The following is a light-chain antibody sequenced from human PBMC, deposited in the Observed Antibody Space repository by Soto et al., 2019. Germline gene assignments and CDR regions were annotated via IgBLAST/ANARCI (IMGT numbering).Light chain of an antibody. CDR1: QGLVYSDGNIY. CDR3: MQNTHWPYT. V-gene: IGKV2-30*01. Sequence: DVVMTQSPLSLPVSLGQPASISCRSSQGLVYSDGNIYLSWFHRGPGQSPRRLIYKVSNRDSGVPDRFSGSGSGTDFTLKISRVEAEDIGIFYCMQNTHWPYTFGQGTNLEIK. J-gene: IGKJ2*01. CDR2: KVS.